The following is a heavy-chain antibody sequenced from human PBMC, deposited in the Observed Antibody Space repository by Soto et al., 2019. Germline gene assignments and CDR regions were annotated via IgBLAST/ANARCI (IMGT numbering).Heavy chain of an antibody. CDR3: ADGLHWGGDCPISEYFHH. Sequence: TSETLSLTCTVSGGSISSSYYYWGWIRQPPGKGLEWIGSIYYSGSTYYNPSLKSRVTISVDTSKNHFSLKLNSVTAADTAVYYCADGLHWGGDCPISEYFHHWGKGALVTVSS. D-gene: IGHD2-21*02. J-gene: IGHJ1*01. V-gene: IGHV4-39*02. CDR1: GGSISSSYYY. CDR2: IYYSGST.